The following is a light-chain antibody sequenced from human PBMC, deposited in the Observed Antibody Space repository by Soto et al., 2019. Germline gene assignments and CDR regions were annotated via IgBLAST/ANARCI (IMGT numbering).Light chain of an antibody. J-gene: IGKJ4*01. CDR3: QQYDSYPLT. CDR2: KAF. Sequence: DIQMTQSPSTLSASVGDRVTITCRASHSISGSLAWYQQKPRQAPDLLIYKAFILESGVPSRFSGSGSGTEFTLTISSLQPDDFATYYCQQYDSYPLTFGGGTKVEIK. V-gene: IGKV1-5*03. CDR1: HSISGS.